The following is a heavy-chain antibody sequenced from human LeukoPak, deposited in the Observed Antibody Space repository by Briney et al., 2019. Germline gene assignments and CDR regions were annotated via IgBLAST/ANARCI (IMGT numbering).Heavy chain of an antibody. V-gene: IGHV3-23*01. CDR3: AKASAARLNYFDY. J-gene: IGHJ4*02. CDR1: GFTFSNYA. D-gene: IGHD6-19*01. Sequence: GGSLRLSCAPSGFTFSNYAMNWVRQAPGKGLEWVSVISGGGGSTYYADSVKGRFTISRGNSKNTLYLQMNSLRAEDTAVYYCAKASAARLNYFDYWGQGTLVTVSS. CDR2: ISGGGGST.